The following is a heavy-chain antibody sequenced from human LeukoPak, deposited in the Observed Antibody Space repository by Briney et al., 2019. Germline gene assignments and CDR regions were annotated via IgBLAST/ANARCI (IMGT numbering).Heavy chain of an antibody. CDR2: IKEDGGDK. J-gene: IGHJ4*02. D-gene: IGHD2-2*01. Sequence: PGGSLRLSCAASGFTFSSYWMTWVRQTPGKGLEWVVNIKEDGGDKYYVDSVKGRFTISRDNAKNALFLQMNSLRVEDTAVYYCARQVPTAEFDYWGQGTLVTVSS. CDR3: ARQVPTAEFDY. V-gene: IGHV3-7*01. CDR1: GFTFSSYW.